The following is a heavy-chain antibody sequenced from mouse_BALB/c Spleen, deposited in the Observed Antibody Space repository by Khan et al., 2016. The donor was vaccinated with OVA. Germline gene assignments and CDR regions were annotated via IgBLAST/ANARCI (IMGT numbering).Heavy chain of an antibody. J-gene: IGHJ4*01. Sequence: VQLKQSGAELVKPGASVKLSCTASGFNIEDTYIHWVMQRPEQGLEWIGRIDPANGNTKYDPKFQGKATITADTSSNIAYLQLSSPTSEDTAVYYCARGGWSDTMDYWGQGTSVTVSS. CDR3: ARGGWSDTMDY. V-gene: IGHV14-3*02. CDR2: IDPANGNT. D-gene: IGHD1-1*02. CDR1: GFNIEDTY.